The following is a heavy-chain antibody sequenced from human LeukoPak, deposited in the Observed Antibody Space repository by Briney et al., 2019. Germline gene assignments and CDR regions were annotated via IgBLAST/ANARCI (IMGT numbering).Heavy chain of an antibody. V-gene: IGHV3-7*01. J-gene: IGHJ4*02. CDR1: GFTFSDYY. D-gene: IGHD3-9*01. CDR3: ARVEDYDILTGFDY. CDR2: IKQDGREK. Sequence: GGSLRLSCAASGFTFSDYYMSWIRQAPGKGLEWVANIKQDGREKYYVDSVKGRFTISRDNAKNSLYLQMNSLRAEDTAVYYCARVEDYDILTGFDYWGQGTLVTVSS.